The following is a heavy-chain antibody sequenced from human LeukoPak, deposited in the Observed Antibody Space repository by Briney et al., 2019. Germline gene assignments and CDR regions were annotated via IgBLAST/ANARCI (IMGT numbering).Heavy chain of an antibody. V-gene: IGHV4-59*08. D-gene: IGHD3-22*01. J-gene: IGHJ4*02. CDR2: IFYSGNT. CDR3: ARRNYYDSSGHSSNYFDY. CDR1: GGSMSSYY. Sequence: PSETLSLTCTVSGGSMSSYYWSWIRQPPGKGLEWIGYIFYSGNTNYNPSLKSRVTISVDTSKNQFSLKLTSVTAADTAVYYCARRNYYDSSGHSSNYFDYWGRGTLVTVSS.